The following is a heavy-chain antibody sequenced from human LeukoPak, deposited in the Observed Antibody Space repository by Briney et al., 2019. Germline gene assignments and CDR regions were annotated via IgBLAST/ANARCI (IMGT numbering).Heavy chain of an antibody. Sequence: ASVKVSCKASGYIIATYYIDWVRQAPGQGLEWMGRINPSGGSTNYARQFQDRVTMTSDTSTTTVYMELSSLRSEDTAVYFCARVSRGGYYLFDYWGQGTLVTVSS. D-gene: IGHD5-24*01. CDR3: ARVSRGGYYLFDY. CDR1: GYIIATYY. V-gene: IGHV1-46*01. J-gene: IGHJ4*02. CDR2: INPSGGST.